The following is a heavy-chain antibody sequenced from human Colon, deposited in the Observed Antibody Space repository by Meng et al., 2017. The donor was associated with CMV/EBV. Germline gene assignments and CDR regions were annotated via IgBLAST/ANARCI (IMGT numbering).Heavy chain of an antibody. V-gene: IGHV3-11*05. D-gene: IGHD3-16*01. CDR3: VKGHTMINP. CDR1: GFIFSNYY. Sequence: QWQLGESGVGLVEPGGSLRLSWAASGFIFSNYYLSWIREEPGKELVWVSYISPNGSDTNYADSVRGRFTISRDNAKNSLFLQMSSLTAEDTAVYYCVKGHTMINPWGQGTLVTVSS. CDR2: ISPNGSDT. J-gene: IGHJ5*02.